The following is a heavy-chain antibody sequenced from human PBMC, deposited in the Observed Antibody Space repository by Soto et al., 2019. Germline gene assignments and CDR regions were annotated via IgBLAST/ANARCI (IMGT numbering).Heavy chain of an antibody. Sequence: GASVKVSCKASGYTFTSYDINWVRQATGQGLEWMGWMNPNSGNTGYAQKFQGRVTMTRNTSISTAYMELSSLRSEDTAVYYCARECDSSSWYYYYYGMDVWGQGTTVTVSS. CDR1: GYTFTSYD. V-gene: IGHV1-8*01. CDR2: MNPNSGNT. CDR3: ARECDSSSWYYYYYGMDV. J-gene: IGHJ6*02. D-gene: IGHD6-13*01.